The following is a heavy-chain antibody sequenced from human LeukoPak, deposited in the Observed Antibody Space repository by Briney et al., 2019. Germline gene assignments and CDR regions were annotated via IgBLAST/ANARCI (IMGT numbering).Heavy chain of an antibody. J-gene: IGHJ4*02. CDR1: GLTLSSYW. CDR2: INSDGSST. CDR3: ARDSLGYCSGGSCYAGLDY. D-gene: IGHD2-15*01. V-gene: IGHV3-74*01. Sequence: QPGGSLRLSCAVSGLTLSSYWMHSVRHAPGKGLWWVPRINSDGSSTTYADSVKGRFTFSRDNAKNTLYLQMNSLRAEDTAVYYCARDSLGYCSGGSCYAGLDYWGQGTLVTVSS.